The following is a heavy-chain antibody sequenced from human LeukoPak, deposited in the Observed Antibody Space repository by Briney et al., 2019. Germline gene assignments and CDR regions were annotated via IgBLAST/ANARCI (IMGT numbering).Heavy chain of an antibody. CDR3: AKSFWASIAVAGTPRVSGDY. V-gene: IGHV3-48*03. CDR2: ISSSGSTI. J-gene: IGHJ4*02. Sequence: GGSLRLSCAASGFTFSSYEMNWVRQAPGKGLEWVSYISSSGSTIYYADSVKGRFTISRDNSKNTLYLQMNSLRAEDTAVYYCAKSFWASIAVAGTPRVSGDYWGQGTLVTVSS. CDR1: GFTFSSYE. D-gene: IGHD6-19*01.